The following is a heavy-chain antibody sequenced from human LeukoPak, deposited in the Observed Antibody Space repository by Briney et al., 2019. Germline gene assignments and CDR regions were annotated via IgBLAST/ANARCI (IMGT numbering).Heavy chain of an antibody. D-gene: IGHD1-26*01. CDR1: GFTFSSYA. V-gene: IGHV3-23*01. Sequence: PGGSLRLSCAASGFTFSSYAMSWVRQAPGKGLEWVSAISGSGGSTYYADSVKGRFTISRDDSKNTLYLQMNSLRAEDTTVYYCAKAVGATTLYYFDYWGQGTLVTVSS. CDR2: ISGSGGST. J-gene: IGHJ4*02. CDR3: AKAVGATTLYYFDY.